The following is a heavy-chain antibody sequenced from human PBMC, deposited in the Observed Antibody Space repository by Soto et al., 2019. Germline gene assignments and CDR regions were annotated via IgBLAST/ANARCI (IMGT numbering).Heavy chain of an antibody. Sequence: SETLSLTCTVSGGSISSYYWSWIRQPPGKGLEWIGYIYYSGSTNYNPSLKSRVTISVDTSKNQFSLKLSSVTAADTAVYYCARDRYGGAFDIWGRGTMVTVSS. J-gene: IGHJ3*02. V-gene: IGHV4-59*01. CDR3: ARDRYGGAFDI. CDR1: GGSISSYY. D-gene: IGHD5-18*01. CDR2: IYYSGST.